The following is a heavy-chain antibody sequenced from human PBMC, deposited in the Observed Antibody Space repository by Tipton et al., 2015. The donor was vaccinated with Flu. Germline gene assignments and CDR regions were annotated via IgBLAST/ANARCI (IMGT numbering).Heavy chain of an antibody. J-gene: IGHJ2*01. V-gene: IGHV1-18*01. D-gene: IGHD3-22*01. CDR1: GIHFMDYK. Sequence: QMQLVQSGVEVKRPGASVKFSCKVNGIHFMDYKINWVRQAPGQGLEWMGWISPYDGDTKYVQKFQDRVLMTADTSTKTVYMDLWSLTSDDTAVYYCARGVPPRFQYDSNGHYGYYFDLWGRGTPLTVSS. CDR2: ISPYDGDT. CDR3: ARGVPPRFQYDSNGHYGYYFDL.